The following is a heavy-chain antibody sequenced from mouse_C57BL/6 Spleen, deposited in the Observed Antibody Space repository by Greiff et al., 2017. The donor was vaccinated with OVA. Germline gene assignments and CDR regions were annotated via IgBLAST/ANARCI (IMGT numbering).Heavy chain of an antibody. J-gene: IGHJ3*01. CDR3: ARENSNYLAWFAY. V-gene: IGHV1-64*01. CDR1: GYTFTSYW. D-gene: IGHD2-5*01. CDR2: IHPTSGST. Sequence: QVQLQQPGAELVKPGASVKLSCKASGYTFTSYWMHWVKQRPGQGLEWIGMIHPTSGSTNYNEKFKSKATLTVDKSSSTAYMQLSSLTSEDSAVYYCARENSNYLAWFAYWGQGTLVTVSA.